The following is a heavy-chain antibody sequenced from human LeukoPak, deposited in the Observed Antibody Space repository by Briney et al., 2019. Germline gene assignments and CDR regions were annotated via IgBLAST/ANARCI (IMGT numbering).Heavy chain of an antibody. CDR3: ARPREYCSSTSCNPGLFDY. J-gene: IGHJ4*02. CDR1: GYTFTGYY. V-gene: IGHV1-69*13. D-gene: IGHD2-2*01. CDR2: IIPIFGTA. Sequence: SVKVSCKASGYTFTGYYMHWVRQAPGQGLEWMGGIIPIFGTANYAQKFQGRVTITADESTSTAYMELSSLRPEDMAVYYCARPREYCSSTSCNPGLFDYWGQGTLVTVSS.